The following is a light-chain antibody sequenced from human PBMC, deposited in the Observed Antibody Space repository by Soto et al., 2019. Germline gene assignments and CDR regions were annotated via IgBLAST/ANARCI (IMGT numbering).Light chain of an antibody. J-gene: IGKJ3*01. CDR2: GAS. CDR3: QQSYRAPLT. Sequence: EIVMTQSPATLSVSPGERATLSCRASQSVSSNLAWYQQKPGQAPRLLIYGASTRATGIPARFSGSGSGTEFTLTISSLQPEDSATYYCQQSYRAPLTFGPGTKVAIK. CDR1: QSVSSN. V-gene: IGKV3-15*01.